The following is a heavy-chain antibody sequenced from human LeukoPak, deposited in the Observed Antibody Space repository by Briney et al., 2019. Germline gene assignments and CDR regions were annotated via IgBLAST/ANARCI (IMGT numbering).Heavy chain of an antibody. CDR2: IRYDGSNK. V-gene: IGHV3-30*02. Sequence: GGSLRLSCAASGFTFSSYGMHWVRQAPGKGLEWVAFIRYDGSNKYYADSVKGRFTISRDNSKNTLYLQMNSLRAEDTAVYYCARENRDWFDPWGQGTLVTVSS. J-gene: IGHJ5*02. D-gene: IGHD3-10*01. CDR1: GFTFSSYG. CDR3: ARENRDWFDP.